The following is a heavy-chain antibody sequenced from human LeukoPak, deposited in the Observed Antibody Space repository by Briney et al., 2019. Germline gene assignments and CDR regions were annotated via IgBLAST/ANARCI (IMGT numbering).Heavy chain of an antibody. D-gene: IGHD3-22*01. Sequence: PSETLSLTCTVSGGSISSYYWSWIRQPAGKGLEWIGRIYTSGSTNYNPSLKSRVTISVDTSKNQFSLKLSSVTAADTAVYYCARELGENYYDSSGYYYVDYWGQGTLVTVSS. CDR2: IYTSGST. CDR3: ARELGENYYDSSGYYYVDY. CDR1: GGSISSYY. J-gene: IGHJ4*02. V-gene: IGHV4-4*07.